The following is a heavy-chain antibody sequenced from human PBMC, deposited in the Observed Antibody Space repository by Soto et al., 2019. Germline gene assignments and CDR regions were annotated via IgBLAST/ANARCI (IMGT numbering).Heavy chain of an antibody. CDR3: AREDCPSGSCYWFDC. J-gene: IGHJ4*02. CDR1: GDSVSSNSAA. D-gene: IGHD2-15*01. V-gene: IGHV6-1*01. CDR2: TYYRSKWYN. Sequence: QSQTLSLTCAISGDSVSSNSAAWNWIRQSPSRGLEWLGRTYYRSKWYNDYEVSVQSRITINPDTSKNQFSLQLGSVTPEDTAVYYCAREDCPSGSCYWFDCWGQGTLVTVSS.